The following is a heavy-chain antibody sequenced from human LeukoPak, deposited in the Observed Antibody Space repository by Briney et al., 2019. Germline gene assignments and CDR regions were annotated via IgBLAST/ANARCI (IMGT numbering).Heavy chain of an antibody. J-gene: IGHJ3*02. CDR2: ISWNSGSI. V-gene: IGHV3-9*01. D-gene: IGHD3-22*01. CDR3: AKDFGYYDSSGYYHGVDAFDI. CDR1: GFTFDDYA. Sequence: GGSLRLSCAASGFTFDDYAMHWVRQAPGKGLEWASGISWNSGSIGYADSVKGRFTISRDNAKNSLYLQMNSLRAEDTALYYCAKDFGYYDSSGYYHGVDAFDIWGQGTMVTVSS.